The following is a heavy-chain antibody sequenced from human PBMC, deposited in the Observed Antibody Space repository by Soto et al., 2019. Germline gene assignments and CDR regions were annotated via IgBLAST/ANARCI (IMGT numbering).Heavy chain of an antibody. CDR3: ARGHLAVVPVASWYFYMDV. J-gene: IGHJ6*03. CDR2: INAGNGNT. D-gene: IGHD2-2*01. Sequence: QVQLVQSGAEVEKPGASVKVSCKASGYTFTNYAVHWVRQAPGQRLEWMGWINAGNGNTRYSQKFQGRVTITRDKSARTAYMELSSLRSEDTAVYYCARGHLAVVPVASWYFYMDVWGKGTTVTVSS. V-gene: IGHV1-3*01. CDR1: GYTFTNYA.